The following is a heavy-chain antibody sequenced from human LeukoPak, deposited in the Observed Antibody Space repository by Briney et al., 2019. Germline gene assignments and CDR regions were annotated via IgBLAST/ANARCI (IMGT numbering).Heavy chain of an antibody. Sequence: SETLSLTCAVYGGSFSGYYWSWIRQPPGKGLEWIGEINHSGRTNYNPSLKRRVNISVDTPKNQFSLKLSSVTAADTAVYYCARSAGGGSKWLRSMYNWFDPWGQGTLVTVSS. CDR2: INHSGRT. J-gene: IGHJ5*02. CDR1: GGSFSGYY. CDR3: ARSAGGGSKWLRSMYNWFDP. D-gene: IGHD5-12*01. V-gene: IGHV4-34*01.